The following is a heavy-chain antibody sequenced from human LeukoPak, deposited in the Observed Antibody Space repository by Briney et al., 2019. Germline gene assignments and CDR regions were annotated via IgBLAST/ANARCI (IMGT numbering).Heavy chain of an antibody. Sequence: SVKVSCKASGGTFSSYAISWVRQAPGQGLEWMGGIIPIFGTANYAQKFQGRVTITADESTSTAYMELSSLRSEDTAVYYCARDMYYYDSSGYPAYWGQGTLVTVSS. CDR3: ARDMYYYDSSGYPAY. J-gene: IGHJ4*02. CDR1: GGTFSSYA. V-gene: IGHV1-69*13. D-gene: IGHD3-22*01. CDR2: IIPIFGTA.